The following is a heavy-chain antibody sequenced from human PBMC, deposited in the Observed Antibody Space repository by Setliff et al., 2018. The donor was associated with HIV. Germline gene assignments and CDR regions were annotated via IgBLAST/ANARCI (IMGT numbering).Heavy chain of an antibody. Sequence: SETLSLTCAVSGDSISSGTYYWSWIRQPAGKGLEWVGRIYSSGSTNYNPSLESRVTISVDTSKNQFSLKLNSVTAADTAVYYCARLNWGSAVEYWGQGTLVTVSS. J-gene: IGHJ4*02. D-gene: IGHD7-27*01. CDR1: GDSISSGTYY. CDR3: ARLNWGSAVEY. V-gene: IGHV4-61*02. CDR2: IYSSGST.